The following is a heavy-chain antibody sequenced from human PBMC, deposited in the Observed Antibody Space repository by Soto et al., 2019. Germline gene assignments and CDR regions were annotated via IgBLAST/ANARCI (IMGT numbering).Heavy chain of an antibody. D-gene: IGHD3-22*01. V-gene: IGHV3-9*01. CDR1: GFTFDDYA. Sequence: EVQLVESGGGLVQPGRSLRLSCAASGFTFDDYAMHWVRQAPGKGLEWVSGISWNSGSIGYADSVKGRFTISRDNAKNPLYLQMNSLRAEDTALYYCAKDRFRYYDSSGSSAFDIWGQGTMVTVSS. CDR2: ISWNSGSI. CDR3: AKDRFRYYDSSGSSAFDI. J-gene: IGHJ3*02.